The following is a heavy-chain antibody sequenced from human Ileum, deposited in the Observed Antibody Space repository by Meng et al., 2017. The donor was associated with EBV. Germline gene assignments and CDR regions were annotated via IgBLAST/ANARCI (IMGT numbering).Heavy chain of an antibody. CDR3: ARNSESGSYIDY. J-gene: IGHJ4*02. Sequence: QVQRAESGPGLAKPPAPLSITCSFSGYSISTTNWWGWIRLPPGKGLEWIGHIYYSGTTYNNPSIKSRVTMSIDPSKNQFSLKLSSVTAVDTAVYYCARNSESGSYIDYWGLGTLVTVSS. CDR1: GYSISTTNW. V-gene: IGHV4-28*01. CDR2: IYYSGTT. D-gene: IGHD1-26*01.